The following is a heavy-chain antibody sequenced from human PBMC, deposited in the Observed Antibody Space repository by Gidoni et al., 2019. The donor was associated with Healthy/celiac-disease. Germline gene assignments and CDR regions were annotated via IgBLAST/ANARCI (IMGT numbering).Heavy chain of an antibody. CDR3: ARIGGIFGSWYVAFDY. CDR2: IYYSGST. J-gene: IGHJ4*02. CDR1: GGSISSSSYY. D-gene: IGHD6-13*01. Sequence: QLQLQESGPGLVKLSETLSLTCTVSGGSISSSSYYWGWIRQPPGKGLEWIGSIYYSGSTYYNPSLKSRVTISVDTSKNQFSLKLSSVTAADTAVYYCARIGGIFGSWYVAFDYWGQGTLVTVSS. V-gene: IGHV4-39*01.